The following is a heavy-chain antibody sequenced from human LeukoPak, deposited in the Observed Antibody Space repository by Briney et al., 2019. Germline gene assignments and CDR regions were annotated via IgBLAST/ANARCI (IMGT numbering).Heavy chain of an antibody. CDR3: ARALGYCSSTSCRSYYYYGIDV. CDR1: GFTGSSNY. Sequence: PGGSLRLSCAASGFTGSSNYMSWVRQAPGKGLEWVSVIYSGGSTYYADSVKGRFTISRDNSKNTLYLQMNSLRAEDTAVYYCARALGYCSSTSCRSYYYYGIDVWGQGTTVTVSS. CDR2: IYSGGST. D-gene: IGHD2-2*01. J-gene: IGHJ6*02. V-gene: IGHV3-53*01.